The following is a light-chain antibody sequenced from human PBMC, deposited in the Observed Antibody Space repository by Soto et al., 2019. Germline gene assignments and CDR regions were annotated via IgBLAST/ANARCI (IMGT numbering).Light chain of an antibody. V-gene: IGLV2-14*01. CDR1: STDVGAYNY. CDR3: SSYTSRTAWV. J-gene: IGLJ3*02. Sequence: QSALTQPASVSGSPGQSVTISCTGTSTDVGAYNYVSWYQQHPGKATKLMIYEVSNPPSVVSNRSSGYKSAKTAPLTISVHQAEDEAYYYCSSYTSRTAWVFGGGTKLTVL. CDR2: EVS.